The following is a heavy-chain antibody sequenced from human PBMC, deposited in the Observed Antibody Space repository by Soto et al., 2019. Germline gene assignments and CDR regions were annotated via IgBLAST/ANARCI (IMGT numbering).Heavy chain of an antibody. CDR3: AVWCTHGVCYNY. J-gene: IGHJ4*02. CDR2: ISSSGSTI. Sequence: XGSLRLSCASSVCTFSSYAMNCVRQAPGKGLEWVSYISSSGSTIYYADSVKGRFTISRDNAKNSLYLQMNSLRAEDTAVYYCAVWCTHGVCYNYLGQGTLCIVSS. D-gene: IGHD2-8*01. V-gene: IGHV3-48*03. CDR1: VCTFSSYA.